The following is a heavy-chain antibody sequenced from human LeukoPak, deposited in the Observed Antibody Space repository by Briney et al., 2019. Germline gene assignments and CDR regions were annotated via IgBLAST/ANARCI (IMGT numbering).Heavy chain of an antibody. D-gene: IGHD2-2*01. CDR3: TREARVGNWFDP. J-gene: IGHJ5*02. CDR2: INPDNGGT. V-gene: IGHV1-2*02. CDR1: GYTFTDYY. Sequence: AASLKVSCRASGYTFTDYYIHWVRQAPGQGLEWMGWINPDNGGTNYAQKFQGRFTMTRDTSIRTVYMDLSRLRADDTAVFYCTREARVGNWFDPWGQGTHVTVSS.